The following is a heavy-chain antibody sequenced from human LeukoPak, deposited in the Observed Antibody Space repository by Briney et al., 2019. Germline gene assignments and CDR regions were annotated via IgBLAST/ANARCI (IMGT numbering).Heavy chain of an antibody. CDR2: IKEDGSKK. J-gene: IGHJ6*02. V-gene: IGHV3-7*04. CDR3: ARAIGGYNVMDV. CDR1: GFSFSSFW. Sequence: GGSLRLSCAASGFSFSSFWMGWVRQVSGKGLELVANIKEDGSKKQYVESLKGRFPIARDNAKNSLYLQMNSLRVEDTGVYYCARAIGGYNVMDVWGQGTTVTVSS. D-gene: IGHD2-15*01.